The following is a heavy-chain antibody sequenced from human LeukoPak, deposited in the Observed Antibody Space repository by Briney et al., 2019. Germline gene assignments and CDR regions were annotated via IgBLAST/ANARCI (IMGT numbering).Heavy chain of an antibody. D-gene: IGHD3-22*01. CDR1: GYTFTGYY. Sequence: GASVKVSCKASGYTFTGYYMHWVRQAPGQGLEWMGWINPNSGGTNYAQKFQGRVTMTRDTSISTAYMELSRLRSDDTAVYYCARDLYYYDSSGYPYYYYYMDVWGKGTTVTISS. J-gene: IGHJ6*03. V-gene: IGHV1-2*02. CDR3: ARDLYYYDSSGYPYYYYYMDV. CDR2: INPNSGGT.